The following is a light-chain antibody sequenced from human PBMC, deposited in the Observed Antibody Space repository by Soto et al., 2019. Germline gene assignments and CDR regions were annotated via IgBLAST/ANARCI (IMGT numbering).Light chain of an antibody. CDR2: EVT. J-gene: IGLJ2*01. CDR1: SNDVGIYNY. V-gene: IGLV2-14*01. CDR3: ATWDDSLPAV. Sequence: QSALTQPASVSGSPGQSITISCTGTSNDVGIYNYVSWYQQHPGKAPKLMIYEVTNRPSGVPDRFSGSKSGTSASLAISGLQSEDEADYYCATWDDSLPAVFGGGTKLTVL.